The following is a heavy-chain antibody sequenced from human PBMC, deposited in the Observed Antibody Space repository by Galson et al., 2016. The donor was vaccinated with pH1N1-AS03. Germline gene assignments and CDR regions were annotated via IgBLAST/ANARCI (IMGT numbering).Heavy chain of an antibody. Sequence: SETLSLTCTVSGGSITDSHYYWDWIRQTPGRGLEWIASIHYTGNTYYNPSLSGRVTISVDTSKNQLSLRLTSVTAADTAVYYCARDVGMTTVIIPGYWGQGTLVTVSS. V-gene: IGHV4-39*07. J-gene: IGHJ4*02. CDR1: GGSITDSHYY. CDR2: IHYTGNT. CDR3: ARDVGMTTVIIPGY. D-gene: IGHD4-23*01.